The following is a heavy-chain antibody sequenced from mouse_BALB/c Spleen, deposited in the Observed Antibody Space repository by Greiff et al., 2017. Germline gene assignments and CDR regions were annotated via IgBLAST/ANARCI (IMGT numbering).Heavy chain of an antibody. V-gene: IGHV5-9-3*01. D-gene: IGHD1-1*01. Sequence: DVKLVESGGGLVKPGGSLKLSCAASGFTFSSYAMSWVRQTPEKRLEWVATISSGGSYTYYPDSVKGRFTISRDNAKNTLYLQMSSLRSEDTAMYYCARHTTNYYAMDYWGQGTSVTVSS. J-gene: IGHJ4*01. CDR1: GFTFSSYA. CDR2: ISSGGSYT. CDR3: ARHTTNYYAMDY.